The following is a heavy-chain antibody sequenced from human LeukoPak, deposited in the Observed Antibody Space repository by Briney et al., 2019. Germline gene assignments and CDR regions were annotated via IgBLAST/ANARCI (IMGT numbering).Heavy chain of an antibody. V-gene: IGHV1-2*02. J-gene: IGHJ5*02. CDR1: GYTFTGSY. Sequence: ASVKVSCKASGYTFTGSYIHWVRQAPGQGLEWMGWINPKRGDTYYAQKFLGRVTMTRDTSISTAYMELSSLRSDDTAVYYCARNKAAMRWFDPWGQGTLVTVSS. CDR3: ARNKAAMRWFDP. CDR2: INPKRGDT. D-gene: IGHD6-25*01.